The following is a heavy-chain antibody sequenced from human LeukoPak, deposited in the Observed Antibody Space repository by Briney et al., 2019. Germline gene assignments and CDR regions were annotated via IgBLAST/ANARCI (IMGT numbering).Heavy chain of an antibody. Sequence: GGSLRLSCAASGFTFSTYWMSWVRQAPGKGLEWVANIREDGGEKYSVDSVKGRFTISRDNAKNSLYLQMNSLRAEDTAVYFCARVGALSSSWLLYWGQGTLVTVSS. D-gene: IGHD6-13*01. CDR1: GFTFSTYW. J-gene: IGHJ4*02. CDR2: IREDGGEK. V-gene: IGHV3-7*01. CDR3: ARVGALSSSWLLY.